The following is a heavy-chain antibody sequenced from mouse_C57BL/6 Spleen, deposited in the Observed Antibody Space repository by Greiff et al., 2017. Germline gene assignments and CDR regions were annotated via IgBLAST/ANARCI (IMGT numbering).Heavy chain of an antibody. J-gene: IGHJ2*01. CDR3: AKEGGYYGSSSVYCDY. Sequence: QVQLKESGPGLVQPSQSLSITCTVSGFSLTSYGVHWVRQSPGKGLEWLGVIWRGGSTDYNAAFMSRLSITKDNPKSQVFFKMNSLQADETAIYCCAKEGGYYGSSSVYCDYWGQGTTLTVSS. CDR1: GFSLTSYG. V-gene: IGHV2-5*01. D-gene: IGHD1-1*01. CDR2: IWRGGST.